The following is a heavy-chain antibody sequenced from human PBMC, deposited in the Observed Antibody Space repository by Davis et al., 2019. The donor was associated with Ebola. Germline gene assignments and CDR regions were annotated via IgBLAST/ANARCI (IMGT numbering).Heavy chain of an antibody. D-gene: IGHD4-17*01. CDR1: GSTFSSYG. CDR2: IWYDGSNK. J-gene: IGHJ4*02. CDR3: ARDFHHDYGVLRVYVFDY. Sequence: GESLKISCAASGSTFSSYGMHWVRQAPGKGLEWVAVIWYDGSNKYYADSVKGRFTISRDNSKNTLYLQMNSLRAEDTAVYYCARDFHHDYGVLRVYVFDYWGQGTLVTVSS. V-gene: IGHV3-33*01.